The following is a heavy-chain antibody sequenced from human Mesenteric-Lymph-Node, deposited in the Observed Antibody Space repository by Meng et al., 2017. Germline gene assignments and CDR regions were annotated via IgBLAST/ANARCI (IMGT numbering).Heavy chain of an antibody. J-gene: IGHJ4*02. V-gene: IGHV3-64*01. CDR2: ISSNGGST. Sequence: GESLKISCAASGFTFSSYAMHWVRQAPGKGLEYVSAISSNGGSTYYANSVKGRFTISRDNSKNTLYLQMNSLRAEDTAVYYCARDPRALNWKSDYWGQGTLVTVSS. D-gene: IGHD1-1*01. CDR1: GFTFSSYA. CDR3: ARDPRALNWKSDY.